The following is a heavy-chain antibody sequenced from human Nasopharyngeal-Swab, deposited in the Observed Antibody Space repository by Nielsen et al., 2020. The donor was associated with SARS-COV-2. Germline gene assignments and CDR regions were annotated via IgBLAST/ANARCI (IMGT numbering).Heavy chain of an antibody. D-gene: IGHD3-22*01. V-gene: IGHV3-11*04. CDR1: GFTFSDYY. Sequence: GESLKISCAASGFTFSDYYMSWIRQAPGKGLEWVSYISSSGSTIYYADSVKGRFTISRDNAKNSLYLHMNSLRAEDTAVYYCARSFEGSSGYYYDYFDYWGQGTLVTVSS. CDR3: ARSFEGSSGYYYDYFDY. J-gene: IGHJ4*02. CDR2: ISSSGSTI.